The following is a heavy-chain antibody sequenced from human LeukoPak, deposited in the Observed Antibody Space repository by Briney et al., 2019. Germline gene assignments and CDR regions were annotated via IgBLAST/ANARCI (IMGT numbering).Heavy chain of an antibody. J-gene: IGHJ4*02. CDR2: IWYDGSNK. D-gene: IGHD3-3*01. CDR1: GFXFSSYG. Sequence: PGRSLRLSCAASGFXFSSYGMHWVRQAPGKGLEWVAVIWYDGSNKYYADSVKGRFTISRENSKNTLYLQMNSLRAEDTAVYYCARGVVPDYWGQGTLVTVSS. CDR3: ARGVVPDY. V-gene: IGHV3-33*01.